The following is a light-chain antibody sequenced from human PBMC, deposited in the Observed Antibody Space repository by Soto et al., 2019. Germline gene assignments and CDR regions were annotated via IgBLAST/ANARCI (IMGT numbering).Light chain of an antibody. CDR2: EVI. J-gene: IGLJ1*01. V-gene: IGLV2-14*01. CDR1: SSDVGGYDY. CDR3: SSYTSTSTPYV. Sequence: QSALTQPPSASGSPGRSVTISCTGTSSDVGGYDYVSWYQQHPGKAPKLMIYEVINRPSGVSNRFSGSKSGNTASLTISGLQAEDEADYYCSSYTSTSTPYVFGTGTKLTVL.